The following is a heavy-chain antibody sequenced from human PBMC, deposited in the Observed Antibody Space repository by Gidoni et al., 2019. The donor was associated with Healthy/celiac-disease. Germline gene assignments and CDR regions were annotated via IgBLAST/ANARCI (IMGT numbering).Heavy chain of an antibody. CDR3: TTYGDYEDY. J-gene: IGHJ4*02. CDR2: IKSKTDGGTT. CDR1: GFTFSNAW. V-gene: IGHV3-15*01. Sequence: EVQLVESGGGLVKPGGSLRLSCAASGFTFSNAWMSWVRQAPGKGLEWVARIKSKTDGGTTDYAAPVKGRFTISRDDSKNTLYLQMNSLKTEDTAVYYCTTYGDYEDYWGQGTLVTVSS. D-gene: IGHD4-17*01.